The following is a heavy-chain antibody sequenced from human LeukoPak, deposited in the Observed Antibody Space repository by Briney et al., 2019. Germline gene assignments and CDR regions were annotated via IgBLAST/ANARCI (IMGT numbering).Heavy chain of an antibody. J-gene: IGHJ4*02. D-gene: IGHD2-2*02. V-gene: IGHV4-61*01. Sequence: PSETLSLTCTVSGGSVSSGSYYWSWIRQPPGKGLEWIGYIYYSGSTNYNPSLKSRVTISVDTSKNQFSLKLSSVTAADTAVYYCARTPSFYCSSTSCYTFDYWGQGTLVTVSS. CDR2: IYYSGST. CDR3: ARTPSFYCSSTSCYTFDY. CDR1: GGSVSSGSYY.